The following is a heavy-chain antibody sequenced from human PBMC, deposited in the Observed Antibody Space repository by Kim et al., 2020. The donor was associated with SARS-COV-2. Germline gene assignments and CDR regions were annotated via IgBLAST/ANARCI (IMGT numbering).Heavy chain of an antibody. Sequence: ASVKVSCKASGYTFTSNHMHWVRQAPGQGLEWMAMITPSGGITHYAQTFQGRLTLTTDTSTSTVYMELSSLRSEDTAVYFCVRDLSGAWTFDCCGQGTLVTVSP. CDR3: VRDLSGAWTFDC. V-gene: IGHV1-46*01. D-gene: IGHD2-21*02. CDR1: GYTFTSNH. J-gene: IGHJ4*02. CDR2: ITPSGGIT.